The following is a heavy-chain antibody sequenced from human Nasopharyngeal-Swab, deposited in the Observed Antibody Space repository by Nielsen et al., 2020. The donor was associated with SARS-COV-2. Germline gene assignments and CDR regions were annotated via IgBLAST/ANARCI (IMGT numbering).Heavy chain of an antibody. V-gene: IGHV3-9*01. CDR2: ISWNSGSI. Sequence: GGSLRLSCAASGFTFDDYAMHWVRQAPGKGLEWVSGISWNSGSIGYADSVKGRFTISRDNAKNSLYLQMNSLRAEDTALYYCAKLGSGSYPFDYWGQGTPVTVSS. D-gene: IGHD1-26*01. J-gene: IGHJ4*02. CDR3: AKLGSGSYPFDY. CDR1: GFTFDDYA.